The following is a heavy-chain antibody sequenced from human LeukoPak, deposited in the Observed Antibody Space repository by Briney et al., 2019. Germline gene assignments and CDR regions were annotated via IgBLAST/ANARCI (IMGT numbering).Heavy chain of an antibody. CDR1: GFTFRSYW. Sequence: GGSLRLSCAASGFTFRSYWMHWVRQAPGRGLVWVSRINSDGSSTNYADSVKGRFTISRDNSKKTLYLQMNSLRAEDTAVYYCASFRDCSCGSCSAFDVWGQGTMVTVSS. CDR2: INSDGSST. D-gene: IGHD2-15*01. J-gene: IGHJ3*01. V-gene: IGHV3-74*01. CDR3: ASFRDCSCGSCSAFDV.